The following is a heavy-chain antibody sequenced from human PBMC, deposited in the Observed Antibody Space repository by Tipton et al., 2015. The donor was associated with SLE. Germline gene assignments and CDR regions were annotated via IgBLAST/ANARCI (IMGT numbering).Heavy chain of an antibody. CDR1: EFTASDYA. J-gene: IGHJ4*02. CDR2: ITSDGGSK. V-gene: IGHV3-9*02. Sequence: SLRLSCVVSEFTASDYAMYWVRQVPGKGLEWVSGITSDGGSKDYADSVKGRFTISRDNSENTLYLQMTSLRAEDTALYYCARLDCGGDCYDDHWGQGALVAVSS. CDR3: ARLDCGGDCYDDH. D-gene: IGHD2-21*01.